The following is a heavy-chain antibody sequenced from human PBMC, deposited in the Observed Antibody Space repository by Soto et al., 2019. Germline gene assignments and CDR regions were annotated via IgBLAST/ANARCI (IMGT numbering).Heavy chain of an antibody. D-gene: IGHD2-15*01. Sequence: QVQLVQSGAEVKKPGASVKVSCKASGYTFNSYGITWVRQAPGQGLEWMGWINSYNGNTNYAQNLQGRVTMTTDTSTSTAYMELRSRRCDGTAVYYWPRGDSADYWGQGTLVTVSS. J-gene: IGHJ4*02. CDR1: GYTFNSYG. CDR3: PRGDSADY. CDR2: INSYNGNT. V-gene: IGHV1-18*01.